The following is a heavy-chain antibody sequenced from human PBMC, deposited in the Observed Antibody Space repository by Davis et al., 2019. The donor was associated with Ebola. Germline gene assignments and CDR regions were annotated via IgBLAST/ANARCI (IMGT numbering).Heavy chain of an antibody. CDR1: GGTFSSYA. D-gene: IGHD3-16*01. Sequence: AASVKVSCKASGGTFSSYAISWVRQAPGQGLEWMGGIIPIFGTANYAQKFQGRVTITADESTSTAYMELSSLRSEDTAVYYCARGRYEWGVFYYFDYWGQGTLVTVSS. CDR2: IIPIFGTA. V-gene: IGHV1-69*13. CDR3: ARGRYEWGVFYYFDY. J-gene: IGHJ4*02.